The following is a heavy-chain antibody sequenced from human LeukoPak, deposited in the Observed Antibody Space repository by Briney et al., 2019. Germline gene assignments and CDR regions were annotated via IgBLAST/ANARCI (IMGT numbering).Heavy chain of an antibody. V-gene: IGHV3-23*01. D-gene: IGHD3-3*01. CDR1: GFTFSNYA. CDR2: ISGSGGST. Sequence: SGGSLRLSCAASGFTFSNYAMSWVRQAPGKGLEWVSSISGSGGSTYDADSVKGRFTISRDNSKNTLYLQMNSLRAEDTAIYYCTKDYYDFWSGYYYFDYWGQGTLVTVSS. J-gene: IGHJ4*02. CDR3: TKDYYDFWSGYYYFDY.